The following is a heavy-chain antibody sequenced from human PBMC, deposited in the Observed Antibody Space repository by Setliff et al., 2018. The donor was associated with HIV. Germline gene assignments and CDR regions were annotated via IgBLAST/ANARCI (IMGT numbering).Heavy chain of an antibody. CDR1: GGSINSDNYY. Sequence: SETLSLTCSVSGGSINSDNYYWGWIRQAPGKGLEWIGSIYYSGTTYYNPSLRGRVTISVDTSKNQFSLKLSSVTAADTAVYYCARQREVYGTVYYYYMDVWGKGTTVTVSS. V-gene: IGHV4-39*01. CDR2: IYYSGTT. J-gene: IGHJ6*03. D-gene: IGHD4-17*01. CDR3: ARQREVYGTVYYYYMDV.